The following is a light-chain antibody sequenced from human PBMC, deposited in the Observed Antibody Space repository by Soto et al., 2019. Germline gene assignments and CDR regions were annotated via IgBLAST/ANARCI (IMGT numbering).Light chain of an antibody. CDR2: DAS. CDR3: QQYNSYSPPA. V-gene: IGKV1-5*01. CDR1: QSISSW. Sequence: DIQMTQSPSTLSASVGDRVTITCRASQSISSWLAWYQQKPGKAPKLLIYDASSLESGAPSRFSGSGSETEFTLTISSLQPDDFATYYGQQYNSYSPPAFGQGTKVEIK. J-gene: IGKJ1*01.